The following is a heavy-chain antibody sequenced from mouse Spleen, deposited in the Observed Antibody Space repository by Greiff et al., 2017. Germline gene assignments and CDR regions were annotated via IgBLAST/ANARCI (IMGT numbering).Heavy chain of an antibody. V-gene: IGHV1S135*01. CDR2: IVPYNGGT. D-gene: IGHD2-4*01. CDR1: GYSFTDYN. Sequence: VQLKQSGPELVKPGASVKMSCKASGYSFTDYNMYWVKQSHGKSLEWIGYIVPYNGGTSYNQKFKGKATLTVDKSSSTAFMHLNSLTSEDSAVYYCARGSYDYDDGYFDYWGQGTTLTVSS. CDR3: ARGSYDYDDGYFDY. J-gene: IGHJ2*01.